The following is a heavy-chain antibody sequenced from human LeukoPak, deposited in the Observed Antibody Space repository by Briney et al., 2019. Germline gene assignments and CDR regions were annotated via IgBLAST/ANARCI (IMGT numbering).Heavy chain of an antibody. D-gene: IGHD3-10*01. CDR1: GGSISSYY. Sequence: SETLSLTCTVSGGSISSYYWSWLRQPPGKGLEWIGYIYYSGSTNYSPSLKSRVTISVDTSKNQFSLKLSSVTAADTAVYYCARDLVRGVRGWFDPWGQGTLVTVSS. CDR2: IYYSGST. CDR3: ARDLVRGVRGWFDP. J-gene: IGHJ5*02. V-gene: IGHV4-59*01.